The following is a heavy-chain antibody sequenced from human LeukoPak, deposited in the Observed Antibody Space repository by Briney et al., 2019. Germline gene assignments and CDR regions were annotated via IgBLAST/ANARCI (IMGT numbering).Heavy chain of an antibody. CDR2: INYSGST. V-gene: IGHV4-39*01. CDR1: GGSISSSSYY. D-gene: IGHD3-22*01. Sequence: SETLSLTCTVSGGSISSSSYYWGWIRQPPGKGLEWIGSINYSGSTYYNPSLKSRVTISVDTSKNQFSLKLSSVTAADTTVYYCARQHDSSGYYLGYFDYWGQGTLVTVSS. J-gene: IGHJ4*02. CDR3: ARQHDSSGYYLGYFDY.